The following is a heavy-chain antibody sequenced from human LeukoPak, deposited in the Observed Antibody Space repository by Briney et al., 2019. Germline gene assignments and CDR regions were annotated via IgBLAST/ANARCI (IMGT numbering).Heavy chain of an antibody. J-gene: IGHJ4*02. CDR2: ISRNSDST. CDR1: GFTFDDKA. V-gene: IGHV3-9*03. Sequence: PGGSLRLSCAASGFTFDDKAMHWVRQAPGKGLEWVAGISRNSDSTGYADSVKGRFTISRDNAKNSLYLQMNSLRAEDMALYYCVKDIGSGSYRYGGYFDYWGQGTLVTVSS. CDR3: VKDIGSGSYRYGGYFDY. D-gene: IGHD1-26*01.